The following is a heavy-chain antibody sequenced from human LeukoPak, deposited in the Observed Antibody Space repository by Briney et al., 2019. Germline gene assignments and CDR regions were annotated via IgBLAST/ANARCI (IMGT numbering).Heavy chain of an antibody. CDR3: AKVDCSSTSCYYYYYGMDV. V-gene: IGHV3-30*18. Sequence: GGSLRLSCAASGFTFSSYGMHWVRQAPGKGLEWVAVISYDGSNKYYADSVKGRLTISRDNSKNTLYLQMNSLRAEDTAVYYCAKVDCSSTSCYYYYYGMDVWGQGTTVTVSS. CDR1: GFTFSSYG. D-gene: IGHD2-2*01. CDR2: ISYDGSNK. J-gene: IGHJ6*02.